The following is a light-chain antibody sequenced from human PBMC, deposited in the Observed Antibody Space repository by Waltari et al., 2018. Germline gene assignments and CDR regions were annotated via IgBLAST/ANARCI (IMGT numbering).Light chain of an antibody. Sequence: EIVLTQSPGTLSLSPGERATLTFRASQSVGKSLAWYQQRPGPAPRLLIYDASTRATGTPGRFSGSGFGTDFSLAISSLEPEDFAVYFCQHYVNLPVTFGQGTKVEI. J-gene: IGKJ1*01. CDR2: DAS. CDR1: QSVGKS. V-gene: IGKV3-20*01. CDR3: QHYVNLPVT.